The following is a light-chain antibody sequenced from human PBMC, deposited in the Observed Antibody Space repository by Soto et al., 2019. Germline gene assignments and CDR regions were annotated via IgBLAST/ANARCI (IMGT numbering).Light chain of an antibody. CDR2: EVS. V-gene: IGLV2-8*01. J-gene: IGLJ1*01. CDR1: SSDVGGYNS. Sequence: QSALTQPPSASGSPGQSVTISCTGTSSDVGGYNSVSWYQQHPGKAPKLMNYEVSKRPSGVPDRFSGSKSGNTASLTVSGLQAEDEADYYCSSYAGSNNLYVFGTGTKLTVL. CDR3: SSYAGSNNLYV.